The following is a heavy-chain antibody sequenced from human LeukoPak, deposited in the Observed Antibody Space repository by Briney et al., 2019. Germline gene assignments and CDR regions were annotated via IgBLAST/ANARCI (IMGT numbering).Heavy chain of an antibody. V-gene: IGHV1-69*13. D-gene: IGHD4/OR15-4a*01. Sequence: SVKVSCKASGGTFSSYAISWVRQAPGQGREWMGGIIPIFGTANCAQKFQGRVTITADESTSTAYMELSSLRSEDTAVYYCARAPGANVAEYFQHWGQGTLVTVSS. CDR2: IIPIFGTA. CDR3: ARAPGANVAEYFQH. J-gene: IGHJ1*01. CDR1: GGTFSSYA.